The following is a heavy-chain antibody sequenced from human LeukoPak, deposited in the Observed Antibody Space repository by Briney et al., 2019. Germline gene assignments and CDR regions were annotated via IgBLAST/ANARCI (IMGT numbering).Heavy chain of an antibody. CDR2: VSSGGDA. J-gene: IGHJ3*02. CDR1: VFTVTANS. CDR3: AKFGDHMPDAFDI. Sequence: GGSLRLSCAASVFTVTANSMNWVRQDPGKGLEWVSRVSSGGDAFYADSVKGRFTISRDTSKNTVFLQMDSLRAEDTAVYYCAKFGDHMPDAFDIWGQGTMVTVAA. D-gene: IGHD4-17*01. V-gene: IGHV3-53*01.